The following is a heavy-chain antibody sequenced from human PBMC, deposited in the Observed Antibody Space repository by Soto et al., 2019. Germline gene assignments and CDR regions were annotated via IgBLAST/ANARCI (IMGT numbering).Heavy chain of an antibody. CDR3: AGRSTGANYFAY. D-gene: IGHD2-2*01. J-gene: IGHJ4*02. Sequence: QVQLQESGPGLVKPSQTLSLTCTVSGGSISSGGYYWSWIRQHPGKGLEWIGYIYYSGSTYYNPSPKGRVXTXVXXSKNQSPVTLSSVTAADTAVYYCAGRSTGANYFAYWGQGTLVPVSS. V-gene: IGHV4-31*03. CDR2: IYYSGST. CDR1: GGSISSGGYY.